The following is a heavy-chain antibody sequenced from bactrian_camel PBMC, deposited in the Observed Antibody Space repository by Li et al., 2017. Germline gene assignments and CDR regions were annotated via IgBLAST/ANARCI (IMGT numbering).Heavy chain of an antibody. Sequence: QLVESGGALVQPGGSLTLSCVASGYIFSSCGMGWYRQAPGKERELVSTISADGTTTYSDSVKGRFTISRDNAKNTVYLQINSLKPEDTAVYYCAADPSLLRVGAAEYIYWGQGTQVTVS. CDR2: ISADGTT. J-gene: IGHJ4*01. V-gene: IGHV3S53*01. CDR1: GYIFSSCG. CDR3: AADPSLLRVGAAEYIY. D-gene: IGHD5*01.